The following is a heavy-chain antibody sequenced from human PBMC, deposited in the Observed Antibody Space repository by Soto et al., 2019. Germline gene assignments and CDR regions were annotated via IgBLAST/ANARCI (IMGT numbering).Heavy chain of an antibody. V-gene: IGHV3-53*04. D-gene: IGHD6-13*01. Sequence: EVQLVESGGGLVQPGGSLRLSCAASGFTVSSNYMSWVRQAPGKGLEWVSVIYSGGSTYYADSVKGRFTISRHNSKNTLYLQMNSLRAEDTAVYYCARWEYSSSWGHGYYYYYGMDVWGQGTTVTVSS. CDR1: GFTVSSNY. CDR3: ARWEYSSSWGHGYYYYYGMDV. CDR2: IYSGGST. J-gene: IGHJ6*02.